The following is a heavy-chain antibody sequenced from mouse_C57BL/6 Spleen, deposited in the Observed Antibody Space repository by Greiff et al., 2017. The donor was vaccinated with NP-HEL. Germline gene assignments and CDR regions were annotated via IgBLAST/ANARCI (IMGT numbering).Heavy chain of an antibody. CDR1: GYTFTDYN. D-gene: IGHD4-1*01. Sequence: VVEPGASVKIPCKASGYTFTDYNMDWVKQSHGKSLEWIGDINPNNGGTIYNQKFKGKATLTVDKSSSTAYMELRSLTSEDTAVYYCARRGLGPWFAYWGQGTLVTVSA. CDR3: ARRGLGPWFAY. V-gene: IGHV1-18*01. CDR2: INPNNGGT. J-gene: IGHJ3*01.